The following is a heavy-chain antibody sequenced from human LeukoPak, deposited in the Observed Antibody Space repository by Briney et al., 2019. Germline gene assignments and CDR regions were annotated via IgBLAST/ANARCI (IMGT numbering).Heavy chain of an antibody. CDR3: ARGRGGNL. D-gene: IGHD3-16*01. V-gene: IGHV1-18*01. CDR2: ISAYNGNT. CDR1: GYTFTSYG. J-gene: IGHJ4*02. Sequence: ASVKVSCKASGYTFTSYGISWVRQAPGQGLEWMGWISAYNGNTNYAQKFQGRVTITADESTSTAYMELSSLRSEDTAVYYCARGRGGNLWGQGTLVTVSS.